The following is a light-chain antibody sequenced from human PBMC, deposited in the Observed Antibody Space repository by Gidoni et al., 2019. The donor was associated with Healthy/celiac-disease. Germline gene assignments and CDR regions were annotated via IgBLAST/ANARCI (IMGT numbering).Light chain of an antibody. CDR3: QQYYSTLT. Sequence: QSVLYSSNNKNYLALYQQKPGQPPKLLIYWASTRESGVPDRFSGSGSGTDFTLTISRLQAEDVAVYYCQQYYSTLTFGGGTKVEIK. V-gene: IGKV4-1*01. CDR1: QSVLYSSNNKNY. J-gene: IGKJ4*01. CDR2: WAS.